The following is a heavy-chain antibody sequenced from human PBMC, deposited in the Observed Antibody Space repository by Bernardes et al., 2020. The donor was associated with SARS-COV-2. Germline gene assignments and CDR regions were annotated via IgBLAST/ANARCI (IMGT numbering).Heavy chain of an antibody. D-gene: IGHD2-2*01. V-gene: IGHV1-2*02. CDR3: ARVYRSTFSAFDF. Sequence: ASVKVSCKASGYTFTDYYLHWVRQAPGQGLEWMGWINANSGGTNYAQKFQGRVTMTRDTSINTAYVELSRLISDDTAVYYCARVYRSTFSAFDFWGQGTMVTVSS. J-gene: IGHJ3*01. CDR2: INANSGGT. CDR1: GYTFTDYY.